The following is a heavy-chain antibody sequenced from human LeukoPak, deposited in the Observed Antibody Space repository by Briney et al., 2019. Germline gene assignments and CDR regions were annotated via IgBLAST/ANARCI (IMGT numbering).Heavy chain of an antibody. CDR1: GGTFSSYA. V-gene: IGHV1-69*01. J-gene: IGHJ4*02. CDR2: IIPIFGTA. D-gene: IGHD3-10*01. CDR3: ARSEKLLWFGELFR. Sequence: GSSVKVSCKASGGTFSSYAISWVQQAPGQGLEWMGGIIPIFGTANYAQKFQGRVTITADESTSTAYMELSSLRSEDTAVYYCARSEKLLWFGELFRWGQGTLVTVSS.